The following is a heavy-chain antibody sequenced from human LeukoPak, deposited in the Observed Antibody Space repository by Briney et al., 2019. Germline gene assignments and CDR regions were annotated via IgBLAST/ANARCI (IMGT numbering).Heavy chain of an antibody. V-gene: IGHV3-20*04. Sequence: PGGSLRLSCAASGFTFSIYAMSWVRQAPGKGLEWVSGISWNSGSIGYADSVKGRFTISRDNAKNSLYLQMNSLRGEDTAVYYCARCLLYLWNRNFYYYMDVWGKGTTVTVSS. CDR3: ARCLLYLWNRNFYYYMDV. D-gene: IGHD2-8*01. CDR1: GFTFSIYA. CDR2: ISWNSGSI. J-gene: IGHJ6*03.